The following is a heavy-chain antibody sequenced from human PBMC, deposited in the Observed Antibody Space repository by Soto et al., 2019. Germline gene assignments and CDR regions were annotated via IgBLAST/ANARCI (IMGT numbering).Heavy chain of an antibody. CDR2: INAGNGNT. V-gene: IGHV1-3*01. CDR3: ARDLGGWPDY. J-gene: IGHJ4*02. CDR1: GYTFTSYA. Sequence: QVQLVQSGAEVKKPGASVKVSCKASGYTFTSYAMHWVRQAPGQRLEWMGWINAGNGNTKYSPKFQGRVTITRDTSASTAYMELSSPRSEDTAVYYCARDLGGWPDYWGQGTLVTVSS. D-gene: IGHD2-15*01.